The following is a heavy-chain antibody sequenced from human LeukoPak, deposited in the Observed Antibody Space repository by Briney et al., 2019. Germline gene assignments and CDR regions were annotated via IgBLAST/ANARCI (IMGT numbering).Heavy chain of an antibody. J-gene: IGHJ5*02. CDR1: GGSISSYY. CDR2: IYDSGST. Sequence: SETLSLTCTVSGGSISSYYWSWIRQPPGTGLEWIGYIYDSGSTNYNPSLKSRVTISVDTSKSQFSLKLSSVTAADTAVYYCARDSYGVTMVRGVTMGFDPWGQGTLVTVSS. V-gene: IGHV4-59*01. D-gene: IGHD3-10*01. CDR3: ARDSYGVTMVRGVTMGFDP.